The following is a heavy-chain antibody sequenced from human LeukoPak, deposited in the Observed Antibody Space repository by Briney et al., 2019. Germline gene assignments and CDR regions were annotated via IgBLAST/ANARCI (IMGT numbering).Heavy chain of an antibody. D-gene: IGHD1-26*01. J-gene: IGHJ3*02. V-gene: IGHV3-7*02. CDR1: GFTFSSYW. Sequence: PGGSLSLSCAASGFTFSSYWMTWLRQAPGKGLEWVANINQDGSERYPVDYVKVRFTISRDNAKNSLDLGMISLRAEDAAVYDCARYGGSADRAFDIWGQPRNVTDSS. CDR2: INQDGSER. CDR3: ARYGGSADRAFDI.